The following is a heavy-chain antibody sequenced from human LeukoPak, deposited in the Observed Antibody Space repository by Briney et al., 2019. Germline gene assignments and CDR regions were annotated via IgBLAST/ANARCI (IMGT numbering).Heavy chain of an antibody. CDR2: VHYTGIT. V-gene: IGHV4-59*08. CDR3: TRGSDGEYDS. Sequence: SETLSLTCTVSSGSISSYYWSWIRQPPGKGLEWIGYVHYTGITNYSPSLKSRVTISLDTSKKQFSLKLSSVTAADTAVYYCTRGSDGEYDSWGQGTLVTVSS. J-gene: IGHJ4*02. CDR1: SGSISSYY. D-gene: IGHD5-24*01.